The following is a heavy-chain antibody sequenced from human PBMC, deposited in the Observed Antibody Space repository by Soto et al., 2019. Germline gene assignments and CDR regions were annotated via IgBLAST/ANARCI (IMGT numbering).Heavy chain of an antibody. CDR3: ARGQQLDYYYYMDV. V-gene: IGHV3-13*01. Sequence: GGSLRLSCAASGFTFSSYDMHWVRQATGKGLEWVSAIGTAGDTYYPGSVKGRFTISRENAKNSLYLQMNSLRAGDTAVYYWARGQQLDYYYYMDVWGKGTTVTVSS. J-gene: IGHJ6*03. CDR2: IGTAGDT. CDR1: GFTFSSYD. D-gene: IGHD6-13*01.